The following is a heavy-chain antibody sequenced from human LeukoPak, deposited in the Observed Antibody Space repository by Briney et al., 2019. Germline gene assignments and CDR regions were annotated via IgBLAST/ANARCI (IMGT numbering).Heavy chain of an antibody. Sequence: RASVKVSCKASGYTFAGYYMHWVRQAPGQGLEWMGWINPNSGDTNNAQKFQGRVTMTSDTSISTAYMELSSLTSDDTAVYYCARAVAAIVNWFDPWGQGTLVTVSS. D-gene: IGHD6-13*01. V-gene: IGHV1-2*02. CDR2: INPNSGDT. CDR3: ARAVAAIVNWFDP. CDR1: GYTFAGYY. J-gene: IGHJ5*02.